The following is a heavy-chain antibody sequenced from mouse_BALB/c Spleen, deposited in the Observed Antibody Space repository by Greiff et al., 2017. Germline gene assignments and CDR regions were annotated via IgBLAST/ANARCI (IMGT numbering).Heavy chain of an antibody. CDR1: GYTFTSYY. CDR2: ISPSNGGT. V-gene: IGHV1S81*02. Sequence: QVQLQQPGAELVKPGASVKLSCKASGYTFTSYYMYWVKQRPGQGLEWIGGISPSNGGTNFNEKFKSKATLTVDKSSSTAYMQLSSLTSEDSAVYYCTRFHRFYAMDYWGQGTSVTVSS. CDR3: TRFHRFYAMDY. J-gene: IGHJ4*01.